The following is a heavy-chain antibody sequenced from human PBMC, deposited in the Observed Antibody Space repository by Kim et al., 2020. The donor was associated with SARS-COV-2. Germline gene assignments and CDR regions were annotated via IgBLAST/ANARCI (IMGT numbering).Heavy chain of an antibody. CDR1: GGSISSGGYS. J-gene: IGHJ4*02. CDR2: IYHSGST. CDR3: ARGAGMGGYYDNYYFDY. Sequence: SETLSLTCAVSGGSISSGGYSWSWIRQPPGKGLEWIGYIYHSGSTYYNPSLKSRVTISVDRSKNQFSLKLSSVTAADTAVYYCARGAGMGGYYDNYYFDYWGQGTLVTVSS. V-gene: IGHV4-30-2*01. D-gene: IGHD3-22*01.